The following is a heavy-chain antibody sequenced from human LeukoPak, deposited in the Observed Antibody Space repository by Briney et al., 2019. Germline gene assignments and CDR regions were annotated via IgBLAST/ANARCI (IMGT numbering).Heavy chain of an antibody. D-gene: IGHD3-10*01. Sequence: GGSLRLSCAASGFTFSSYGMHWVRQAPGKGLEWVAVISYDGSNKYYADSVKGRFTISRDNSKNTLYLQMNSLRAEDRAVYYCAGFGESSLAFDIWGQGTMVTVPS. CDR3: AGFGESSLAFDI. V-gene: IGHV3-30*03. CDR2: ISYDGSNK. CDR1: GFTFSSYG. J-gene: IGHJ3*02.